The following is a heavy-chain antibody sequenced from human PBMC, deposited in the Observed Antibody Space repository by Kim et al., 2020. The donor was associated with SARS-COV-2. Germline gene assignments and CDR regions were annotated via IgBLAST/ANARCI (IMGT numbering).Heavy chain of an antibody. Sequence: GGSLRLSCAASGFTFSSYAMSWVRQAPGKGLGWVSVIYSGGSSTYYADSVKGRFTISRDKSKNTLYLQMNSLRAEDTAVYYCAKHPPSKGFDYWGQGTLVTVSS. CDR3: AKHPPSKGFDY. J-gene: IGHJ4*02. V-gene: IGHV3-23*03. CDR1: GFTFSSYA. CDR2: IYSGGSST.